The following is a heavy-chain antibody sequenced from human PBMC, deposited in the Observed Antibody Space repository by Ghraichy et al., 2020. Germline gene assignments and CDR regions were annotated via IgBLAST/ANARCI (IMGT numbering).Heavy chain of an antibody. D-gene: IGHD5-18*01. Sequence: LSLTCAASGVTFSSYAMHWVRQAPGKGLEYVSAISSNVGSTYYANSVKGRFTISRDNSKNTLYLQMGSLSAQDMAVYYCASDYYDPEDTATPGYWGQGTPVIFSP. J-gene: IGHJ4*02. CDR3: ASDYYDPEDTATPGY. CDR1: GVTFSSYA. V-gene: IGHV3-64*01. CDR2: ISSNVGST.